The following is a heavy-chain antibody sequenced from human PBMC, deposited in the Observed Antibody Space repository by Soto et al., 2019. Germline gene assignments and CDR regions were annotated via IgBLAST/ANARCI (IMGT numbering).Heavy chain of an antibody. CDR2: ISYAPNAK. D-gene: IGHD3-22*01. Sequence: GPSLTLSCPASGFTFSSYAIHWISQAPGKGLEWVTLISYAPNAKSYTDSVKGRFTISRDNLKNTMYLQMNSLRAEDTAVYFCARGPNCYDSSGFFAYWGQGT. CDR3: ARGPNCYDSSGFFAY. J-gene: IGHJ4*02. V-gene: IGHV3-30-3*01. CDR1: GFTFSSYA.